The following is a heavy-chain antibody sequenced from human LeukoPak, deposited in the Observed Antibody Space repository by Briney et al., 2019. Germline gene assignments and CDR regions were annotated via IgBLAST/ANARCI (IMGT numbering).Heavy chain of an antibody. Sequence: SQTLSLTCAVSGGSISSGGYSWSWIRQPPGKGLEWIGYIYHSGSTYYNPSLKSRVTISVDRSKNQFSLKLSSVTAADTAVYYCASSIVVVPAAIGGRVDYWGQGTLVTVSS. CDR1: GGSISSGGYS. CDR2: IYHSGST. CDR3: ASSIVVVPAAIGGRVDY. D-gene: IGHD2-2*02. V-gene: IGHV4-30-2*01. J-gene: IGHJ4*02.